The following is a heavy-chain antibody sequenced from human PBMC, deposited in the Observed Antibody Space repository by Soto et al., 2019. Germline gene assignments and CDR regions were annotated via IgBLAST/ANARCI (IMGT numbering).Heavy chain of an antibody. CDR2: INHSGST. J-gene: IGHJ6*02. D-gene: IGHD1-26*01. CDR3: ARGRQVVSRVGDTGGNYYGMAV. V-gene: IGHV4-34*01. Sequence: SETLSLTCAVYGGSFSGYFWTWIRQPPGKGLEWIGEINHSGSTNFNPSLKSRVTISVDTSKNQFSLKLSSVTAADTAVYYCARGRQVVSRVGDTGGNYYGMAVWGQGTTVT. CDR1: GGSFSGYF.